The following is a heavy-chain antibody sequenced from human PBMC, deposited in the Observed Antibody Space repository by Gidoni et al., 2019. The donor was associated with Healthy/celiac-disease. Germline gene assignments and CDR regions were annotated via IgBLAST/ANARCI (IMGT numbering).Heavy chain of an antibody. V-gene: IGHV4-39*01. D-gene: IGHD3-22*01. CDR1: GGSISSSSYY. CDR3: ARLSSGDSSGYFSDY. CDR2: IYYSGST. J-gene: IGHJ4*02. Sequence: QLQLQESGPGLVKPSETLSLTCTVSGGSISSSSYYWGWIRQPPGKGLEWIGSIYYSGSTYYNPSLKSRVTISVDTSKNQFSLKLSSVTAADTAVYYCARLSSGDSSGYFSDYWGQGTLVTVSS.